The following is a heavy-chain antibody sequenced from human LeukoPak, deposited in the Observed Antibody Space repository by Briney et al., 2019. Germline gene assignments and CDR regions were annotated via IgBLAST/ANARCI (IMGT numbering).Heavy chain of an antibody. V-gene: IGHV1-69*04. D-gene: IGHD3-22*01. CDR2: IIPIVHIA. CDR3: ASTPSYYYDSSGYRFDP. Sequence: SVKVSCKASGGTFSSYGISWVRLAPGQGLEWMGRIIPIVHIADYAQKFQGRVTITADKSTSTAYMELSSLRSEDTAAYYCASTPSYYYDSSGYRFDPWGQGTLVTVSS. CDR1: GGTFSSYG. J-gene: IGHJ5*02.